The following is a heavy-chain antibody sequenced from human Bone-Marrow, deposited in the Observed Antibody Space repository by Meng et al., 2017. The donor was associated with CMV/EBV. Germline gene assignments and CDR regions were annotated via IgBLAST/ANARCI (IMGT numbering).Heavy chain of an antibody. D-gene: IGHD3-3*01. Sequence: GGSLRLSCAASGFTFSSYSMNWVRQAPGKGLEWVSSISSSGSTIYYADSVKGRFTISRDNAKNSLYLQMNSLRAEDTAVYYCARSRSYYDFWSGSDAFDIWGQGTMVTVSS. CDR3: ARSRSYYDFWSGSDAFDI. V-gene: IGHV3-48*04. CDR2: ISSSGSTI. CDR1: GFTFSSYS. J-gene: IGHJ3*02.